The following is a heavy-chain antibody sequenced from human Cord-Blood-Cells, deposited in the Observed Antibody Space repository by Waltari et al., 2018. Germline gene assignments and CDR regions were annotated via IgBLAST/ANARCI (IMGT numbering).Heavy chain of an antibody. J-gene: IGHJ4*02. CDR3: ARVGTMVRGAPDY. CDR1: GFTFSSDW. CDR2: IKQDGSEK. D-gene: IGHD3-10*01. Sequence: EVQLVASGGGLVQPGGCLRLSCAASGFTFSSDWMSWVRKAPGKGLEWVANIKQDGSEKYYVDSVKGRFTISRDNAKNSLYLQMNSLRAEDTAVYYCARVGTMVRGAPDYWGQGTLVTVSS. V-gene: IGHV3-7*01.